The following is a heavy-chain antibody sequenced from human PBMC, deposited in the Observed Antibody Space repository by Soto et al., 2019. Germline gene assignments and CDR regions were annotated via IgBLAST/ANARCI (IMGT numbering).Heavy chain of an antibody. CDR2: ISNSGSS. Sequence: QVQLQESGPGLVEPSQTLSLTCTVSAVSISNDGYFWTWIRQRPGKGPEWIGYISNSGSSFSNPALRSRLAFSIDTSKNQFSLKLTSMTAAGTAIYSCASRVPRRSYLGVFDYCVHGTLVSVSS. V-gene: IGHV4-31*03. J-gene: IGHJ4*01. D-gene: IGHD1-26*01. CDR1: AVSISNDGYF. CDR3: ASRVPRRSYLGVFDY.